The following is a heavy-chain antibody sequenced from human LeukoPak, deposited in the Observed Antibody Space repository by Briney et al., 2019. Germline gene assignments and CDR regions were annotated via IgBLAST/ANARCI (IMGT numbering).Heavy chain of an antibody. CDR3: ARDPPMTTDFALDV. J-gene: IGHJ6*02. CDR2: IYTTGRT. D-gene: IGHD4-11*01. CDR1: GFTVSSNY. Sequence: GGSLRLSCAASGFTVSSNYMSWVRQAPGKGLEWVSFIYTTGRTYYADSVKGRFTISRDDSKNTVFLQMNSLRAEDAAVYYCARDPPMTTDFALDVWGQGTTVTVSS. V-gene: IGHV3-66*01.